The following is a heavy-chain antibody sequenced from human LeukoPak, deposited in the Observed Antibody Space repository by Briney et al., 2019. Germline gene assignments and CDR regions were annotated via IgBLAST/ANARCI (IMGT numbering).Heavy chain of an antibody. CDR1: GFTFSSCA. CDR3: AKGYYYYDSGGQGAPYYYSMDV. V-gene: IGHV3-23*01. Sequence: PGASLRLSCAASGFTFSSCAMTWVRQAPGKGLEWVSGISGSGGSTYYADSVKGRFTISRDNSKNTLYLQMNSLRAEDTAVYYCAKGYYYYDSGGQGAPYYYSMDVWGQGTTVTVSS. CDR2: ISGSGGST. D-gene: IGHD3-22*01. J-gene: IGHJ6*02.